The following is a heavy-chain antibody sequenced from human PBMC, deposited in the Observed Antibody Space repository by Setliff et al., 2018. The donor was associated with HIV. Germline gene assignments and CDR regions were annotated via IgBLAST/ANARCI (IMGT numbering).Heavy chain of an antibody. V-gene: IGHV4-59*01. CDR1: GGSIINYF. J-gene: IGHJ4*02. CDR2: IYYSGST. D-gene: IGHD5-18*01. Sequence: PSETLSLTCTVSGGSIINYFWSWIRLPPGKRLEWIGYIYYSGSTDYNPSLKSRVTISVDTSKSQASLKLSSVTAADTAVYYCARSPGVDTNMAFDYWGRGTLVTVSS. CDR3: ARSPGVDTNMAFDY.